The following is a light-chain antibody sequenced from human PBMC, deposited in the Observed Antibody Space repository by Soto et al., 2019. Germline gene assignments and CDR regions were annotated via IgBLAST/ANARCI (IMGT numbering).Light chain of an antibody. CDR1: QSVSSSQ. V-gene: IGKV3-20*01. CDR3: QQYGSSPSWT. CDR2: DAS. Sequence: EIVMTQSPATLSGSPGDRSTLSCSASQSVSSSQLAWYQHKPGQAPRLLIYDASRRATGIPDRFSGSGSGTDFTLTISRLEPEDFGVYFCQQYGSSPSWTFGQGTKVDIK. J-gene: IGKJ1*01.